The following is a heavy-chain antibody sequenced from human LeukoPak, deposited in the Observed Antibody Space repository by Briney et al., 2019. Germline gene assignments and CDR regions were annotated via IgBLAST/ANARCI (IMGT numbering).Heavy chain of an antibody. J-gene: IGHJ4*02. CDR3: ARTSVYYFDY. V-gene: IGHV4-38-2*01. CDR2: IYHSGST. CDR1: GYSISSGYY. Sequence: SEALSLTCAVYGYSISSGYYWGWIRQPPGKGLEWIGSIYHSGSTYYNPSLKSRVTISVDTSKNQFSLKLSSVTAADTAVYYCARTSVYYFDYWGQGTLVTVSS.